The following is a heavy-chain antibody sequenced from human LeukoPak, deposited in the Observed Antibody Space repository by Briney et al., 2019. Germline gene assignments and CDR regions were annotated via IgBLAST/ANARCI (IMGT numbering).Heavy chain of an antibody. CDR1: GSTFTSYS. J-gene: IGHJ5*02. V-gene: IGHV3-48*04. Sequence: GSLRLSCAASGSTFTSYSMNWVRQAPGKGQEWVSYISSSSSTIYYADSVKGRFTISRDNAKNSLYLQMNSLRAEDTAVYYCTRSMMVRGVGFDPWGQGTLVTVSS. CDR3: TRSMMVRGVGFDP. CDR2: ISSSSSTI. D-gene: IGHD3-10*01.